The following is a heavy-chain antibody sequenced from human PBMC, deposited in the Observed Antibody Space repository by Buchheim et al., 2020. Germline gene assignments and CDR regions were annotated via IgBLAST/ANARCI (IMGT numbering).Heavy chain of an antibody. J-gene: IGHJ4*02. CDR3: ARDGGVIAAGLYY. D-gene: IGHD6-13*01. Sequence: QVQLVESGGGVVQPGRSLRLSCAASGFTFSSYAMHWVRQAPGKGLEWVAVISYDGSNKYYADSVKGRFTISRDNSKNTLYLQMNSLRAEDTAVYYCARDGGVIAAGLYYWGQGTL. CDR2: ISYDGSNK. CDR1: GFTFSSYA. V-gene: IGHV3-30-3*01.